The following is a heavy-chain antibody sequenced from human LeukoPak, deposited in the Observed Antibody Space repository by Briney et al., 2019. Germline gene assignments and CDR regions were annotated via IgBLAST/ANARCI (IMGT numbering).Heavy chain of an antibody. V-gene: IGHV3-66*01. CDR3: ARDRGRYSSGYFFDY. Sequence: GGSLRLSCAASGFTVSSNCMSWVRQAPGKGLEWVSVIYSGGSTYYADSVKGRFTISRDNSKNTLYLQMNSLRAEDTAVYYCARDRGRYSSGYFFDYWGQGTLVTVSS. D-gene: IGHD6-19*01. J-gene: IGHJ4*02. CDR2: IYSGGST. CDR1: GFTVSSNC.